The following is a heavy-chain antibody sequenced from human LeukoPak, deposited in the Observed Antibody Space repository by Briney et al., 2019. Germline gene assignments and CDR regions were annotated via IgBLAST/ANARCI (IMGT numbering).Heavy chain of an antibody. J-gene: IGHJ5*02. CDR3: ASEIVVVPAAAYNWFDP. D-gene: IGHD2-2*01. CDR2: ISGSGGGT. CDR1: GVTFSSYV. V-gene: IGHV3-23*01. Sequence: GGSLRLSCEASGVTFSSYVMSWVRQAPGKGPEWVSGISGSGGGTYYADSVKGRFTISRDNSKNTLYLQMNSLRAEDTAVYYCASEIVVVPAAAYNWFDPWGQGTLVTVSS.